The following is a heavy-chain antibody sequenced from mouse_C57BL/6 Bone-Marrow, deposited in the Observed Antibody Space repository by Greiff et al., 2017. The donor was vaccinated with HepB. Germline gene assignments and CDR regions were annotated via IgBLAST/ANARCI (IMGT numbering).Heavy chain of an antibody. CDR2: ISYSGST. V-gene: IGHV3-8*01. D-gene: IGHD1-1*01. J-gene: IGHJ1*03. Sequence: EVKLMESGPGLAKPSQSLSLTCSVTGYSITSDYWNWIRKFPGNKLEYMGYISYSGSTYYNPSLKSRLSITRDTSKNQYYLQLNSVTTEDTATYYCARYIPDYYGSSYWYFDVWGTGTTVTVSS. CDR1: GYSITSDY. CDR3: ARYIPDYYGSSYWYFDV.